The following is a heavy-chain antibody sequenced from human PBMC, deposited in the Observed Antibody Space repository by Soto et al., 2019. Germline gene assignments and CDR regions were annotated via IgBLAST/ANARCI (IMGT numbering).Heavy chain of an antibody. J-gene: IGHJ6*03. V-gene: IGHV1-46*03. Sequence: QVQLVQSGAEVKKPGASVKVSCKASGYTFTSYYMHWVRQAPGQGVEWMGIINPSGGSTSYAQKFQGRVTMTRDTSTSTVYMELSSLRSEDTAVYYCARDLQKGCSGGSCDAGYYYYYYMDVWGKGTTVTVSS. D-gene: IGHD2-15*01. CDR1: GYTFTSYY. CDR3: ARDLQKGCSGGSCDAGYYYYYYMDV. CDR2: INPSGGST.